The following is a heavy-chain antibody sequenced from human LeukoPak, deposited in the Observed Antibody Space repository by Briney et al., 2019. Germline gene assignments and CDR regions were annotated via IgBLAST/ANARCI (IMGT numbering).Heavy chain of an antibody. V-gene: IGHV3-23*01. D-gene: IGHD5-12*01. CDR2: ISDSGSTA. CDR1: GFTFSSYA. CDR3: AKDIQTWPRFPDY. Sequence: PGGSLRLSCAASGFTFSSYAMSWVRQAPGKGLEWVSGISDSGSTAFYADPVKGRFTSSRDNPKSTLYLQMNSLRAEDTAVYYCAKDIQTWPRFPDYWGQGTLVTVSS. J-gene: IGHJ4*02.